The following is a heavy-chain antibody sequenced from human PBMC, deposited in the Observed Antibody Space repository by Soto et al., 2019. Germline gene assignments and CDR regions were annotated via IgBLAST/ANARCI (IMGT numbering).Heavy chain of an antibody. V-gene: IGHV3-53*01. CDR2: VCTGGAT. D-gene: IGHD1-1*01. J-gene: IGHJ4*02. CDR1: GFDVTTNC. Sequence: GGSLRLSCVGSGFDVTTNCMRWVRLAPGKGLECVSIVCTGGATHYADSVKGRFTISRDSSKNTVHLQMNSVRAEDTAVYYCVRDKRTISGIFPGYWGQGTQVTVSS. CDR3: VRDKRTISGIFPGY.